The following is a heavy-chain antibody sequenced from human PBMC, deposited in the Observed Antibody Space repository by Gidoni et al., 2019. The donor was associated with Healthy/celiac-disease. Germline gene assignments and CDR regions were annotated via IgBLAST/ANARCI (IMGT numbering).Heavy chain of an antibody. J-gene: IGHJ4*02. CDR2: NNPRGGST. V-gene: IGHV1-46*01. CDR1: GYTFTSYY. Sequence: QVQLVQSGAEVKKPGASVKVSCKASGYTFTSYYMHWVRQATGQGLECMGINNPRGGSTGYAQKFQGRVTMTSDTSTSTVYMELSSLRSEDTAVYYCARPPRGSYSDYYENWGQGTLVTVSS. D-gene: IGHD1-26*01. CDR3: ARPPRGSYSDYYEN.